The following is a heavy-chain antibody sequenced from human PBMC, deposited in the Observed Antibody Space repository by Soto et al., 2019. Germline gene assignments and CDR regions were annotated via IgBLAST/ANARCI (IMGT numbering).Heavy chain of an antibody. CDR1: GFTFSSYS. Sequence: PGGSLRLSCAGSGFTFSSYSMNWVRQAPGKGLEWVSSISSSSSYIYYADSVKGRFTISRDNSKNTLYLQMNSLRAEDTAVYYCAPNPRIAAAGTFDYWGQGTLVTVSS. D-gene: IGHD6-13*01. CDR2: ISSSSSYI. CDR3: APNPRIAAAGTFDY. V-gene: IGHV3-21*04. J-gene: IGHJ4*02.